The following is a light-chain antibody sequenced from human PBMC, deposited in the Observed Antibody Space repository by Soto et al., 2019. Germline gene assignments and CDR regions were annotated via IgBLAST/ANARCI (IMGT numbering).Light chain of an antibody. CDR3: QQSYSTPRT. Sequence: DIPMTPSPSSLSASLVDRVTLPFRASQSISSYLNWYQQKPGKAPKLLIYAASSLQSGVPSRFSGSGSGTDFTLTISSLQPEDFATYYCQQSYSTPRTFGQGTKVDI. CDR1: QSISSY. J-gene: IGKJ1*01. V-gene: IGKV1-39*01. CDR2: AAS.